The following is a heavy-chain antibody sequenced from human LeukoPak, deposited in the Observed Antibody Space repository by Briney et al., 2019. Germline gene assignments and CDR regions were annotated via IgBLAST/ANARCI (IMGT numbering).Heavy chain of an antibody. CDR2: ISSSGSTI. D-gene: IGHD1-7*01. Sequence: NTGGSLRLSCAASGFTFSDYYMSWIRQAPGKGLEWVSYISSSGSTIYYADSVKGRFTISRDNAKNSLYLQMNTLRAEDTAVYYCVPWSWNYQAGRSFDYWGQGTLVTVSS. V-gene: IGHV3-11*01. CDR1: GFTFSDYY. J-gene: IGHJ4*02. CDR3: VPWSWNYQAGRSFDY.